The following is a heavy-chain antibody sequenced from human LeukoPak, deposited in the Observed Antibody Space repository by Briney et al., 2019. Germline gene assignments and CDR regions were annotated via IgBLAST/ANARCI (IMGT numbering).Heavy chain of an antibody. D-gene: IGHD3-10*01. J-gene: IGHJ4*02. CDR3: ARGEYGSGSYHIDY. V-gene: IGHV3-23*01. Sequence: GGSLRLSCAASGFTFSSYAMSWVRQAPGKGLEWVSAISGSGGSTYYADSVKGRFTISRDNAKNTLYLQMNSLRAEDTAVYYCARGEYGSGSYHIDYWGQGTLVTVSS. CDR2: ISGSGGST. CDR1: GFTFSSYA.